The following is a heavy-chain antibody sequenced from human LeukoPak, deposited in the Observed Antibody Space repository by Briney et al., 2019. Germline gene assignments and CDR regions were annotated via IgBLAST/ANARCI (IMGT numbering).Heavy chain of an antibody. V-gene: IGHV3-23*01. CDR3: AKVSSSTRTRAFDP. D-gene: IGHD6-13*01. J-gene: IGHJ5*02. Sequence: GGSLRLSCAASGFTFSSYAMSWVRQAPGKGLEWVSAISGSGGSTYYADSVKGRFTISRDNSKNTLYLQMNSLRAKDTAVYYCAKVSSSTRTRAFDPWGQGTLVTVSS. CDR2: ISGSGGST. CDR1: GFTFSSYA.